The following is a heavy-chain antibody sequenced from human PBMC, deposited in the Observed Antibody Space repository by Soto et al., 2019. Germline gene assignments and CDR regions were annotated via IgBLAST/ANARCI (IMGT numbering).Heavy chain of an antibody. Sequence: GGSLRLSCAASGFTFSSYGMHWVRQAPGKGLEWVAVIWYDGSNKYYADSVKGRFTISRDNSKNTLYLQMNSLRAEDTAVYYCARDKLRWKGLRFLEWLAFSMDVWGQGTTVTVSS. V-gene: IGHV3-33*01. CDR3: ARDKLRWKGLRFLEWLAFSMDV. CDR1: GFTFSSYG. CDR2: IWYDGSNK. D-gene: IGHD3-3*01. J-gene: IGHJ6*02.